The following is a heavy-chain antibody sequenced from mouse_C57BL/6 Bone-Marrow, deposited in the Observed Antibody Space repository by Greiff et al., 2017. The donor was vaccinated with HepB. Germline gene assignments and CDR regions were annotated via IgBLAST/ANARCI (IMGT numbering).Heavy chain of an antibody. D-gene: IGHD1-1*01. CDR3: ARRGLLRYGWYFDV. Sequence: EVKLEESGGDLVKPGGSLKLSCAASGFTFSSYGMSWVRQTPDKRLEWVATISSGGSYTYYPDSVKGRFTISRDNAKDTLYLQMSSQKSEDTAMYYCARRGLLRYGWYFDVWGTGTTVTVSS. J-gene: IGHJ1*03. V-gene: IGHV5-6*02. CDR1: GFTFSSYG. CDR2: ISSGGSYT.